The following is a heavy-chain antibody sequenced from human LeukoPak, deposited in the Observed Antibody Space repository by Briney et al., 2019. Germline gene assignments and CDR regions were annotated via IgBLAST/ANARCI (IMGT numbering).Heavy chain of an antibody. J-gene: IGHJ4*02. CDR3: ARDVLWFGESVN. CDR2: IYSGGST. V-gene: IGHV3-66*01. CDR1: GFTVSSNY. D-gene: IGHD3-10*01. Sequence: PGGSLRLSCAASGFTVSSNYISWVRQAPGKGLEWVSVIYSGGSTYYADSVKGRFTISRDNSKNTLYLQMNSLRAEDTAVYYCARDVLWFGESVNWGQGNLVTVSS.